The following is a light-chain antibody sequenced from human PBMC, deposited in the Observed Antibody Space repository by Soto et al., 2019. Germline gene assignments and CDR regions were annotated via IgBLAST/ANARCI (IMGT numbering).Light chain of an antibody. J-gene: IGLJ1*01. V-gene: IGLV1-51*02. Sequence: QAVVTQPPSVSAAPGQKVTISCSGSSSNIGNNYVSWYQQLPGTAPKLLIYENNKRPSGIPDRFSGSKSGTSATLGITGLQTGDEADYYCGTWDSSLSARYVFGTGTQLTVL. CDR3: GTWDSSLSARYV. CDR2: ENN. CDR1: SSNIGNNY.